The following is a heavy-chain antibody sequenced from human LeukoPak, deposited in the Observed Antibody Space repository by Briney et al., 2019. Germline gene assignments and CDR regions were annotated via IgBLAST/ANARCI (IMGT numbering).Heavy chain of an antibody. J-gene: IGHJ5*02. CDR2: IYYSGST. D-gene: IGHD2-2*01. Sequence: SSETLSLTCTVSGGSISSYYWSWIRQPPGKGLEWIGYIYYSGSTNYNPSLKSRVTISVDTSKNQFSLKLSPVTAADTAVYYCARGLYCSSTSCYWFDPWGQGTLVTVSS. CDR3: ARGLYCSSTSCYWFDP. CDR1: GGSISSYY. V-gene: IGHV4-59*01.